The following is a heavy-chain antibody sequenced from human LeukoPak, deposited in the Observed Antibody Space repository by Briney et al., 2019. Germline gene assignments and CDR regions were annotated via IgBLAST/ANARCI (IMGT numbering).Heavy chain of an antibody. CDR2: IYSGGST. V-gene: IGHV3-53*01. J-gene: IGHJ4*02. CDR1: GFTVSSNY. CDR3: AKEGADTAMATPGDY. D-gene: IGHD5-18*01. Sequence: GGSLRLSCAASGFTVSSNYMSWVRQAPGKGLEWVSVIYSGGSTYYADSVKGRFTISRDNSKNTLYLQMNSLRAEDTAVYYCAKEGADTAMATPGDYWGQGTLVTVSS.